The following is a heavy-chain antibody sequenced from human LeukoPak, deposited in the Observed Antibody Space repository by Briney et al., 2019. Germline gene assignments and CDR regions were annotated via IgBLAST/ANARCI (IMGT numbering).Heavy chain of an antibody. CDR3: ATVVMTTPFEFDY. CDR2: FDPEDGET. V-gene: IGHV1-24*01. J-gene: IGHJ4*02. CDR1: GXTLTELS. D-gene: IGHD4-11*01. Sequence: VKVSCKVXGXTLTELSMHWVRQAPGKGLEWMGGFDPEDGETIYAQKFQGRVTMTEDTSTDTAYMELSSLRSEDTAVYYCATVVMTTPFEFDYWGQGTLVTVSS.